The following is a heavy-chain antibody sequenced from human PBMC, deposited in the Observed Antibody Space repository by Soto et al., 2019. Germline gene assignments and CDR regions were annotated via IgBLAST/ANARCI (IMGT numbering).Heavy chain of an antibody. D-gene: IGHD3-16*02. V-gene: IGHV3-7*01. CDR2: IKQDGSEK. CDR3: ARLTWGSYLEYFQH. Sequence: GGSLRLSCAASGFTFSSYWMSWVRQAPGKGLEWVANIKQDGSEKYYVDSVKGRFTISRDNAKNSLYLQMNSLRAEDTAVYYCARLTWGSYLEYFQHWGQGTLVTVSS. J-gene: IGHJ1*01. CDR1: GFTFSSYW.